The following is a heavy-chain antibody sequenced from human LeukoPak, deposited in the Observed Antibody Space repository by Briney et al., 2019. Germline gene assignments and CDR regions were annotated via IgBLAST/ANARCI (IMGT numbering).Heavy chain of an antibody. CDR1: GFTFISYA. CDR3: AKDHRDSGNYYYYYGLDV. J-gene: IGHJ6*02. D-gene: IGHD1-26*01. V-gene: IGHV3-23*01. Sequence: GGSPRLSCAASGFTFISYAMSWVRQAPGKGLEWVSSLSGNAGRPYYADSVKGRFTISRDNSKNTLYLQMNSLRAEDTAVYYCAKDHRDSGNYYYYYGLDVWGQGTMVTVSS. CDR2: LSGNAGRP.